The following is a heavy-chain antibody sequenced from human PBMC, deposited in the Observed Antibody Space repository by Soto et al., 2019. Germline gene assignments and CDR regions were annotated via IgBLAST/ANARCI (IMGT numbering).Heavy chain of an antibody. CDR3: ARGGQYQQPYQFDF. V-gene: IGHV3-23*03. D-gene: IGHD2-2*01. J-gene: IGHJ4*02. CDR1: GFTFDDYA. Sequence: PGGSLRLSCAASGFTFDDYAMSWVRQAPGKGLQWVSVIYSAGSTYYANSVKGRFTISRGNSKNTLSLQMNSLRIDDTAVYYCARGGQYQQPYQFDFWGQGTLVTVSS. CDR2: IYSAGST.